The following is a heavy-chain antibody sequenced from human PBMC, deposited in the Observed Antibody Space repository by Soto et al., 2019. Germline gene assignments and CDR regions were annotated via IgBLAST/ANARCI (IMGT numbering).Heavy chain of an antibody. V-gene: IGHV1-69*08. CDR1: GGTFSSYT. CDR3: AREDGGYATVTKGDY. D-gene: IGHD4-17*01. CDR2: IIPILGIA. J-gene: IGHJ4*02. Sequence: QVQLVQSGAAVKKPGSSVKVSCKASGGTFSSYTISWVRKAPGQGLEWMGRIIPILGIANYAQKFQGRVTITADKSTSTAYMELSSLRSEDTAVYYCAREDGGYATVTKGDYWGQGTLVTVSS.